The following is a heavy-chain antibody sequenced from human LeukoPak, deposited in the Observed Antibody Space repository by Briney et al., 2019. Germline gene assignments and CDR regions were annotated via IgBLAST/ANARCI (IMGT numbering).Heavy chain of an antibody. CDR1: GFTFSSYE. CDR3: ARQYGSGWDLFDY. CDR2: ISSSGGTI. V-gene: IGHV3-48*03. D-gene: IGHD6-19*01. Sequence: GGSLRLSCAASGFTFSSYEMNWVRQAPGKGPGWVSYISSSGGTIYYADSVKGRFSISRDNGKNSMYLQMNSPRAEDTAVYHCARQYGSGWDLFDYWGQGTLVTVST. J-gene: IGHJ4*02.